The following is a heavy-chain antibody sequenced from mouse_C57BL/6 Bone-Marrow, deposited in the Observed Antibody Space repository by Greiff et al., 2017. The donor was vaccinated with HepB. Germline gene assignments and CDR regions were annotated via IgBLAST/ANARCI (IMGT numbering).Heavy chain of an antibody. V-gene: IGHV5-4*01. CDR2: ISDGGSYT. CDR1: GFTFSSYA. CDR3: ARDDALSDY. J-gene: IGHJ2*01. Sequence: EVMLVESGGGLVKPGGSLKLSCAASGFTFSSYAMSWVRQTPEKRLEWVATISDGGSYTYYPDNVKGRFTISRDNAKNNLYLQMSHLKSEDTAMYYCARDDALSDYWGQGTTLTVSS. D-gene: IGHD2-3*01.